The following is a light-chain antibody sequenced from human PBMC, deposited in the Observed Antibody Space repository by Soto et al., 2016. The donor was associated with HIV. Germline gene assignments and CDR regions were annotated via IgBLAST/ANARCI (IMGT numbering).Light chain of an antibody. CDR2: GK. CDR3: NSRDSSGNHVV. CDR1: SLRSYY. V-gene: IGLV3-19*01. Sequence: SSELTQDPAVSVALGQTVRITCQGDSLRSYYASWYQQKPGQAPVLVIYGKNSSGNTASLTITGAQAEDEADYYCNSRDSSGNHVVFGGGTKLTVL. J-gene: IGLJ2*01.